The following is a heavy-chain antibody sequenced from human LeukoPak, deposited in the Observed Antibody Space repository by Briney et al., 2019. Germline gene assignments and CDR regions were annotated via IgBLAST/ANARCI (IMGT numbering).Heavy chain of an antibody. D-gene: IGHD2-15*01. CDR2: IYSGGST. J-gene: IGHJ4*02. CDR3: ARERCSGGSCYLGY. Sequence: PGGSLRLSCAASGFTFSSYEMNWVRQAPGKGLEWVSVIYSGGSTYYADSVKGRFTISRDNSKNTLYLQMNSLRAEDTAVYYCARERCSGGSCYLGYWGQGTLVTVSS. V-gene: IGHV3-53*01. CDR1: GFTFSSYE.